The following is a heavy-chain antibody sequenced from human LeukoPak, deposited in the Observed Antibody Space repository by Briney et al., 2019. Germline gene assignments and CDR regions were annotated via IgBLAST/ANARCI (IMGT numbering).Heavy chain of an antibody. V-gene: IGHV3-7*03. J-gene: IGHJ6*02. CDR2: IKQDGSEK. Sequence: PGGSLRLSCAASGFPFSTYWLNWVRQAPGKGLEWVANIKQDGSEKYYVDSVKGRFTISRDNAKNSLYLHMNSLRAEDTAVYYCARSSTLDVWGQGTTVTVSS. D-gene: IGHD3-3*02. CDR1: GFPFSTYW. CDR3: ARSSTLDV.